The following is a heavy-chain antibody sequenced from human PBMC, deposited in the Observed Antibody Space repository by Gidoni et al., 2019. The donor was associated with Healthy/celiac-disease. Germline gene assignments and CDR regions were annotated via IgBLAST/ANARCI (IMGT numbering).Heavy chain of an antibody. Sequence: QVQLVQSGAEVKKPGASVKVSCKASGSTFTSYYMHWVRPAPGQGLEWMGIINPSGGSTSYAQKFQGRVTMTRDTSTSTVYMELSSLRSEDTAVYYCAREGAPSMDGDYDFVAYYYGMDVWGQGTTVTVSS. CDR2: INPSGGST. V-gene: IGHV1-46*01. D-gene: IGHD4-17*01. CDR3: AREGAPSMDGDYDFVAYYYGMDV. J-gene: IGHJ6*02. CDR1: GSTFTSYY.